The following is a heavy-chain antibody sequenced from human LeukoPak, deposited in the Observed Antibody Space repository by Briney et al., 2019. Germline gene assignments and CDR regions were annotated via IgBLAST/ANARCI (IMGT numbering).Heavy chain of an antibody. CDR2: INWSGDSI. Sequence: GGSLRLSCVVSGFAFDDFGMSWVRQVPGKGLEWVSGINWSGDSIHYTDSVKGRFTISRDNAKNSVFLEMNSLRGEDTALYLCARVLGDYYYYYMDVWGKGTTVTVSS. J-gene: IGHJ6*03. V-gene: IGHV3-20*01. CDR1: GFAFDDFG. CDR3: ARVLGDYYYYYMDV.